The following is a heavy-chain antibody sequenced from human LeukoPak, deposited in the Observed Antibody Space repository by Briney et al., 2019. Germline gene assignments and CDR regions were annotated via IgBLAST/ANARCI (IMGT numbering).Heavy chain of an antibody. Sequence: ASVKVSCKASGYTFTGYYMHWVRQAPGQGLEGMGWINPNSGGTNYAQKFQGRVTMTRDTSISTAYMELSRLRSDDTAVYYCARVWFGWELPFDYWGQGTLVTVSS. J-gene: IGHJ4*02. D-gene: IGHD1-26*01. CDR2: INPNSGGT. CDR1: GYTFTGYY. CDR3: ARVWFGWELPFDY. V-gene: IGHV1-2*02.